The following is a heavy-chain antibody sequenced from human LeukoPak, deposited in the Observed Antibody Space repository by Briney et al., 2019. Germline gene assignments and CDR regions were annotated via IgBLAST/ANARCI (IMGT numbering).Heavy chain of an antibody. CDR2: VIPIFGTA. V-gene: IGHV1-69*13. D-gene: IGHD2-21*01. Sequence: GASVKVSCKASGGTFSSYAISWVRQAPGQGLEWMGGVIPIFGTANYAQKFQGSVTITADESTSTAYMELSSLRSEDTAVYYCARHGEYCGGDCYPDAFDIWAKGQWSPSLQ. J-gene: IGHJ3*02. CDR3: ARHGEYCGGDCYPDAFDI. CDR1: GGTFSSYA.